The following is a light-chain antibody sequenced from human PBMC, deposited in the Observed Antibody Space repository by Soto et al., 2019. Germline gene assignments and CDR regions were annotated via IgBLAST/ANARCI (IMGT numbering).Light chain of an antibody. CDR1: QSLSRY. CDR3: QQYGSSGT. CDR2: ETS. V-gene: IGKV3D-20*01. J-gene: IGKJ1*01. Sequence: ENALTQSPATLSSAPGERATLACRASQSLSRYFAWYQQTPGQAPRLLIHETSKRATGASARFSGSGSGTDFTLTISRLEPEDFAVYYCQQYGSSGTFGQGTKVDIK.